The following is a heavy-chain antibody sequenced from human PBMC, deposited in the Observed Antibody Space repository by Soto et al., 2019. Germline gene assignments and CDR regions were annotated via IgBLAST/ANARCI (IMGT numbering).Heavy chain of an antibody. Sequence: SVKVSCKASGGTFSSYAISWVRHAPGQGLEWMGGIIPIFGTANYAQKFQGRVTITADESTSTAYMELSSLRSEDTAVYYCARSAYYYDSSGPFDYWGQGTLVTVSS. CDR1: GGTFSSYA. V-gene: IGHV1-69*13. D-gene: IGHD3-22*01. CDR2: IIPIFGTA. J-gene: IGHJ4*02. CDR3: ARSAYYYDSSGPFDY.